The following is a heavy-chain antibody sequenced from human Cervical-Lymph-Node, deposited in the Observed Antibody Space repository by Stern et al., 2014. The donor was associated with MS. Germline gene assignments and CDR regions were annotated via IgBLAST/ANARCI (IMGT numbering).Heavy chain of an antibody. Sequence: QLVQSGAEVKKPGASVKVSCKASGYIFTSDDINWVRQASGQELEWMAWINPDSGDTGYAQKFQGRVTLTRDTSINTAYMEMTSLTSDDTAIYYCTKAWESWGQGTLITVSS. CDR3: TKAWES. CDR1: GYIFTSDD. D-gene: IGHD1-26*01. CDR2: INPDSGDT. J-gene: IGHJ5*02. V-gene: IGHV1-8*01.